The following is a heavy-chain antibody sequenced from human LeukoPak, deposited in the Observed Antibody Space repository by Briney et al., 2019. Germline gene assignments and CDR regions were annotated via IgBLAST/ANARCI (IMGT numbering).Heavy chain of an antibody. J-gene: IGHJ4*02. CDR3: ARENDSSGYYWYYFDY. CDR2: IYYSGST. D-gene: IGHD3-22*01. V-gene: IGHV4-59*01. CDR1: GGSISSYY. Sequence: SETLSPTCTVSGGSISSYYWSWIRQPPGKGLEWIGYIYYSGSTNYNPSLKSRVTISVDTSKNQFSLKLSSVTAADTAVYYCARENDSSGYYWYYFDYWGQGTLVTVSS.